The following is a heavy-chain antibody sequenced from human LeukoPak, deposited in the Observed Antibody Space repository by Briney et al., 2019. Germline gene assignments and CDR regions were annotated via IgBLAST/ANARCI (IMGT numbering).Heavy chain of an antibody. CDR2: ISYSGST. CDR1: GASISSYY. D-gene: IGHD3-3*01. V-gene: IGHV4-59*01. J-gene: IGHJ4*02. Sequence: PSETLSLTCAVSGASISSYYWSWIRQPPGKGLEWIGYISYSGSTNYNPSLKSRVTISVDTSKNQFSLKLRSVTAADTAVYYCAFSFDFWSGYYFDWRQGTLLTVSS. CDR3: AFSFDFWSGYYFD.